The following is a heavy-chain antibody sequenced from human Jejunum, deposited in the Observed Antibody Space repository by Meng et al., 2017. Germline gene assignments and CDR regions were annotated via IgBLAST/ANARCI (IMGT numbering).Heavy chain of an antibody. CDR1: GFTFSSYT. J-gene: IGHJ4*02. CDR3: AGGHN. CDR2: IKEDGSVK. Sequence: GASLMISCAASGFTFSSYTMSWVRQAPGKVLEWVANIKEDGSVKRYVDPVKGRFTISRDNTKNSLYLQMNSLRDEDTAIYYCAGGHNWGQGTLVTVSS. V-gene: IGHV3-7*01.